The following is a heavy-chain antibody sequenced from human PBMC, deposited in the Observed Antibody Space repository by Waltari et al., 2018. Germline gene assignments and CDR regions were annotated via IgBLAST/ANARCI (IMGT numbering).Heavy chain of an antibody. J-gene: IGHJ5*02. CDR3: ARGAYHDFWSGDYPYNWFDP. D-gene: IGHD3-3*01. V-gene: IGHV4-38-2*02. CDR2: IYHTGST. Sequence: QVQLQESGPGLVTPSETLSLTCKVSGYPISSNYYWGWIRQPPGKGQEWIETIYHTGSTYYNPSLKSRVTLSVDTSKNQFSLNLNSVTAADTAVYYCARGAYHDFWSGDYPYNWFDPWGQGTLVTVSS. CDR1: GYPISSNYY.